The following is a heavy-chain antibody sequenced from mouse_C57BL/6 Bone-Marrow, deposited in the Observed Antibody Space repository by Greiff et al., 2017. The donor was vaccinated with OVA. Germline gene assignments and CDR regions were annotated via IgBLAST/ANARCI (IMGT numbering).Heavy chain of an antibody. CDR3: ARAGNFWFAY. CDR2: INPYNGGT. V-gene: IGHV1-19*01. Sequence: EVKLMESGPVLVKPGASVKMSCKASGYTFTDYYMNWVKQSHGKSLEWIGVINPYNGGTSYNQKFKGKATLTVDKSSSTAYMELNSLTSEDSAFYYCARAGNFWFAYWGHGLWSLSLQ. CDR1: GYTFTDYY. D-gene: IGHD2-1*01. J-gene: IGHJ3*01.